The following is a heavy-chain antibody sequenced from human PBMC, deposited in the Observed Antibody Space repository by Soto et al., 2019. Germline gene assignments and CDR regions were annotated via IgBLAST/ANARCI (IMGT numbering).Heavy chain of an antibody. Sequence: GGSLRLSCVASGLTLSDYYMTWIRQAPGRGLEWVAYISSNTKMIFYPDSLKGRFTISRDNAKNALFLDMSGLRVEDTATYYCAGSGPIPAYDSSGYRKYGFSVWGQGPQVTVSS. D-gene: IGHD3-22*01. J-gene: IGHJ3*01. CDR3: AGSGPIPAYDSSGYRKYGFSV. CDR1: GLTLSDYY. CDR2: ISSNTKMI. V-gene: IGHV3-11*01.